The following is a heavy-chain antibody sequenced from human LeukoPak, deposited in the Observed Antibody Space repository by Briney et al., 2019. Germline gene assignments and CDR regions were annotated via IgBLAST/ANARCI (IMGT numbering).Heavy chain of an antibody. CDR2: IYYSGST. V-gene: IGHV4-39*07. Sequence: PSETLSLTCTVSGGSISSSTFYWGWIRQPPGKGLEWIGSIYYSGSTYYNPSLKSRVTISVDTSKNQFSLKLSSVTAADTAVYYCTRGRRGSGGIDYWGQGTLVTVSS. CDR3: TRGRRGSGGIDY. D-gene: IGHD3-10*01. CDR1: GGSISSSTFY. J-gene: IGHJ4*02.